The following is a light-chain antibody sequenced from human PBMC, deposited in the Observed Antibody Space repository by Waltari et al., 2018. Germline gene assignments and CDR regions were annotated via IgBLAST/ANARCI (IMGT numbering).Light chain of an antibody. CDR1: QDISNS. CDR2: DAS. Sequence: DIKMTPSPPSLSAAVGNRVTITCQPSQDISNSLNWYQQKPGTAPKLLIYDASNLETGVPSRFSGSGSVTNFIFTISSLQPEDFATYYCQHYSSIPPGLTFGGGSRVEMK. V-gene: IGKV1-33*01. CDR3: QHYSSIPPGLT. J-gene: IGKJ4*01.